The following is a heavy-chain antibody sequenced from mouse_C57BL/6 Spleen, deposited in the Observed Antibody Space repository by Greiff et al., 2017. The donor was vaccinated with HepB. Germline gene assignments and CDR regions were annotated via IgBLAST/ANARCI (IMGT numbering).Heavy chain of an antibody. D-gene: IGHD2-4*01. J-gene: IGHJ4*01. CDR3: ARSGYYDDYYAMDY. CDR1: GYAFSSYW. CDR2: IYPGDGDT. Sequence: VQLQQSGAELVKPGASVKISCKASGYAFSSYWMNWVKQRPGKGLEWIGQIYPGDGDTNYNGKFKGKATLTADKSSSTAYMQLSSLTSEDSAVYFCARSGYYDDYYAMDYWGQGTSVTVSS. V-gene: IGHV1-80*01.